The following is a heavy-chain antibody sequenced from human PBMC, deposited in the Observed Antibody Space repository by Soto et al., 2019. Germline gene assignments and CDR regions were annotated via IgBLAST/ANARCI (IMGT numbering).Heavy chain of an antibody. CDR1: GYTFTNYG. CDR3: SRGTSKPASGDY. J-gene: IGHJ4*02. CDR2: VSAYNGER. Sequence: ASVKVSCKASGYTFTNYGINWVRQAPGQGLEWLGWVSAYNGERRYAQRVQARVIMTTDTSTTTAYMELRSLRSDDTAVYYCSRGTSKPASGDYWGQGTLVTVSS. D-gene: IGHD2-2*01. V-gene: IGHV1-18*01.